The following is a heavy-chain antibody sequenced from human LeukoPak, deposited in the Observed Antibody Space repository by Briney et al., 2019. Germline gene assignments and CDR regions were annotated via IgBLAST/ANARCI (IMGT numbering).Heavy chain of an antibody. V-gene: IGHV3-74*01. Sequence: PGESLRLSCAASGFTFSRYCMHWVRHAPGKGLVWVSRINTDGTYTSYADSVKGRFTISRDNAKSTLYLQMNALRGEDTAVYYCASEEGGLDVWGQGTTVT. J-gene: IGHJ6*02. CDR1: GFTFSRYC. CDR3: ASEEGGLDV. CDR2: INTDGTYT.